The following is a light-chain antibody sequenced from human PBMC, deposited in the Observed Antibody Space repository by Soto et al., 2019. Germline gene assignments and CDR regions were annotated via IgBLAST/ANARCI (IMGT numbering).Light chain of an antibody. CDR2: QAT. CDR1: QSIGRW. CDR3: QQYNSYST. J-gene: IGKJ1*01. Sequence: DIQMTQSPSTLSASVGDRVTITCRASQSIGRWLAWYQQKPGKAPKLLIYQATTLENGVPSRFSGSGSGTDFPLTISRLQPDGLATYYCQQYNSYSTFGQGTKVEV. V-gene: IGKV1-5*03.